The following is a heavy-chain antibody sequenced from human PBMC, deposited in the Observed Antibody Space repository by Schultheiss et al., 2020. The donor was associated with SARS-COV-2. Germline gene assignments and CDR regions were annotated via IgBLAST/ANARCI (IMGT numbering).Heavy chain of an antibody. CDR3: ARRVAADY. J-gene: IGHJ4*02. CDR1: GFTFSSYS. V-gene: IGHV3-21*01. CDR2: ISSSAYSR. D-gene: IGHD6-19*01. Sequence: GGSLRLSCAASGFTFSSYSMNWVRQAPGKGLEWVSSISSSAYSRYYADSVKGRFTISRDNAKNSLYLQMNSLRAEDTAFYYCARRVAADYWGQGTLVTVSS.